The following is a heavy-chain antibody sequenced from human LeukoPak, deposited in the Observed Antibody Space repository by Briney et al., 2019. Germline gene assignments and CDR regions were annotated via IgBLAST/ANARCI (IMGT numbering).Heavy chain of an antibody. CDR2: ISGSGGST. V-gene: IGHV3-23*01. J-gene: IGHJ5*02. D-gene: IGHD6-19*01. CDR1: GFTFSSYA. Sequence: PGGSLRLSCAASGFTFSSYAKSWVRQAPGKGLEWVSAISGSGGSTYYADSVKGRFTISRDNSKNTLNLQMNSLRAEDTAVYYCAKDKEWLVGGNFFDPWGQGTLVTVSS. CDR3: AKDKEWLVGGNFFDP.